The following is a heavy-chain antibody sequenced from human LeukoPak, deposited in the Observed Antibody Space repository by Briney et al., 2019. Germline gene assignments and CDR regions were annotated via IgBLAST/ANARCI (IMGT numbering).Heavy chain of an antibody. CDR2: VYYSGRT. V-gene: IGHV4-39*02. D-gene: IGHD7-27*01. Sequence: PGALSLTCTVSRGSITAVSSYRGWVRQRPGKGLGWIGSVYYSGRTLCSPTHKSRVTISVDTSKNHFSVKLSSVTAADTAVYYCARASYWGKSTSRYCDYWGQETVVSVSS. J-gene: IGHJ4*02. CDR1: RGSITAVSSY. CDR3: ARASYWGKSTSRYCDY.